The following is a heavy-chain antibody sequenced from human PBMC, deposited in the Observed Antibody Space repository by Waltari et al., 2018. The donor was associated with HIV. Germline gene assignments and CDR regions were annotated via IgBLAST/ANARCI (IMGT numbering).Heavy chain of an antibody. V-gene: IGHV3-48*03. J-gene: IGHJ4*02. CDR3: ARAYDRMGFDY. Sequence: EVQLVESGGGLVQPGGSLRPSCAASGLPFSSYEMNWVRQAPGKGLEWVSYISSSGSTIYYADSVKGRFTISRDNAKNSLYLQMNSLRAEDTAVYYCARAYDRMGFDYWGQGTLVTVSS. CDR2: ISSSGSTI. CDR1: GLPFSSYE. D-gene: IGHD3-22*01.